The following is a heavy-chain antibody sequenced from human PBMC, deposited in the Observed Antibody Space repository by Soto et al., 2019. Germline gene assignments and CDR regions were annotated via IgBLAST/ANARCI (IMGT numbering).Heavy chain of an antibody. CDR3: ARHGGYCSGGSCYLGNNCSDP. J-gene: IGHJ5*02. V-gene: IGHV4-39*01. Sequence: SETLSLTSTGSAGSISRSSYYSGCIRPPPGKGLEWFGSIYYSGSTYYNPSLKSRVTISVDTSKNQFSMTLSSVSSADTAVYYCARHGGYCSGGSCYLGNNCSDPWGQGTLVT. D-gene: IGHD2-15*01. CDR2: IYYSGST. CDR1: AGSISRSSYY.